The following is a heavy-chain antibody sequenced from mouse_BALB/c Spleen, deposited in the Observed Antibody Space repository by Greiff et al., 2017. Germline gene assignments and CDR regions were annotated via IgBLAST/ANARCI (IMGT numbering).Heavy chain of an antibody. CDR2: IYPYNGGT. CDR3: ARSDYYDYDRFAY. V-gene: IGHV1S29*02. D-gene: IGHD2-4*01. J-gene: IGHJ3*01. Sequence: EVQLQQSGPELVKPGASVKISCKASGYTFTDYNMHWVKQSHGKSLEWIGYIYPYNGGTGYNQKFKSKATLTVDNSSSTAYMELRSLTSEDSAVYYCARSDYYDYDRFAYWGQGTLVTVSA. CDR1: GYTFTDYN.